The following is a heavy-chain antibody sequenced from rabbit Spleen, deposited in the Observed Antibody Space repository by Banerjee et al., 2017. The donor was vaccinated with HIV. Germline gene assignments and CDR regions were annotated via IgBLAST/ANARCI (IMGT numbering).Heavy chain of an antibody. CDR2: IYTGNGKT. CDR3: ARDAGIYDYIDVYFNL. J-gene: IGHJ4*01. CDR1: GFDFSNSYD. Sequence: QEQLVESGGGLVQPGGSLKLSCKASGFDFSNSYDMCWVRQAPGKGLEWIGCIYTGNGKTYYASWAKGRFTISKSSSTTVTLQMTSLTAADTATYFCARDAGIYDYIDVYFNLWGQGTLVTVS. D-gene: IGHD4-2*01. V-gene: IGHV1S45*01.